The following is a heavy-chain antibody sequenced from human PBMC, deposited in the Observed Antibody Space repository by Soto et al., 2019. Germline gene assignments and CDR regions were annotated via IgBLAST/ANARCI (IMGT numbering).Heavy chain of an antibody. Sequence: PGGSLRLSCAASGFTFDDYGMSWVRQAPGKGLEWVSGINWNGGSTGYADSVKGRFTISRDNAKNSLYLQMNSLRAEDTALYHCARQTGFSCGSCYSSGYYYYMVVWGKGTTVTVSS. CDR1: GFTFDDYG. CDR2: INWNGGST. V-gene: IGHV3-20*01. J-gene: IGHJ6*03. CDR3: ARQTGFSCGSCYSSGYYYYMVV. D-gene: IGHD2-15*01.